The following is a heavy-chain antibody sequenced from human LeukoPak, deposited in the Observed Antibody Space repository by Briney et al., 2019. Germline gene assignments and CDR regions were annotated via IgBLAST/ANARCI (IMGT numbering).Heavy chain of an antibody. V-gene: IGHV4-59*12. Sequence: SSETLSLTCTVSGGSISSYYWSWIRQPPGKGLEWIGYIYYSGSTNYNPSLKSRVTISVDTSKNQFSLKLTSVTAADTAVYYCARAHMTAHDAFDIWGQGTMVTVSS. CDR2: IYYSGST. J-gene: IGHJ3*02. CDR3: ARAHMTAHDAFDI. D-gene: IGHD2-21*02. CDR1: GGSISSYY.